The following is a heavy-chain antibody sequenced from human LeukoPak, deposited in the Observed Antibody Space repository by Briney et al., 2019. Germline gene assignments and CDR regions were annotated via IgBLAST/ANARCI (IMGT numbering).Heavy chain of an antibody. Sequence: SQTLSLTCTVSGGSISSGSYYWSWIRQPAGKGLEWIGRIYTSGSTNYNPSLKSRVTISVDTSKNQFSLKLSSVTAADTAVYYCARPRLLLGIGEIDAFDIWGQGTMVTVSS. J-gene: IGHJ3*02. CDR2: IYTSGST. D-gene: IGHD3-10*01. CDR1: GGSISSGSYY. CDR3: ARPRLLLGIGEIDAFDI. V-gene: IGHV4-61*02.